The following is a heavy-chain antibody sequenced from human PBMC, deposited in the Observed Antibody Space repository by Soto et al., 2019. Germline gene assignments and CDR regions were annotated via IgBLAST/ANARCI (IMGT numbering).Heavy chain of an antibody. D-gene: IGHD6-13*01. J-gene: IGHJ6*02. CDR3: ARGDSSSWYYYYYGMDV. CDR1: GGSIGSSSYY. V-gene: IGHV4-39*01. Sequence: SETLSLTCTVSGGSIGSSSYYWGWIRQPPGKGLEWIGSIYYSGSTYYNPSLKSRVTISVDTSKNQFSLKLSSVTAADTAVYYCARGDSSSWYYYYYGMDVWGQGTTVTVSS. CDR2: IYYSGST.